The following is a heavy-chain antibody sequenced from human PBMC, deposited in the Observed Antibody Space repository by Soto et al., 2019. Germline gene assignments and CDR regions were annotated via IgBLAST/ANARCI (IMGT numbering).Heavy chain of an antibody. J-gene: IGHJ4*02. D-gene: IGHD3-16*01. CDR2: IYSGGST. CDR3: AAYSHKGY. Sequence: EEQLVESGGDLVQPGGSLRLSCAASGLTVSNNYMSWVRQAPGKGLEWVSLIYSGGSTYYADSVKGRFTISRDSSKNTLYLQMNSRRAEDTAMYYGAAYSHKGYWGQGTLVTVSS. CDR1: GLTVSNNY. V-gene: IGHV3-66*01.